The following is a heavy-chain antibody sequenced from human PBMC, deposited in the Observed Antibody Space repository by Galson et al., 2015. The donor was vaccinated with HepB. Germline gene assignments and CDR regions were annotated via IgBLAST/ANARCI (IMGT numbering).Heavy chain of an antibody. V-gene: IGHV3-30-3*01. CDR3: ARESSDGYNFYVRLDY. CDR1: GFTFSTYA. Sequence: SLRLSCAASGFTFSTYAIHWVRQAPGKGLEWVAVISYDGFNKYYADSVKGRFTISRNNSKNTLYLQMNSLRAEDTAVYYCARESSDGYNFYVRLDYWGQATLVTASS. D-gene: IGHD5-24*01. CDR2: ISYDGFNK. J-gene: IGHJ4*02.